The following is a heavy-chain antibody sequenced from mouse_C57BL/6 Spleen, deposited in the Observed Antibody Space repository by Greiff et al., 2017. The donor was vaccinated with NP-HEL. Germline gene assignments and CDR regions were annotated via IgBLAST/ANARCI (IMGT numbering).Heavy chain of an antibody. Sequence: QVTLKESGPGILQSSQTLSLTCSFSGFSLSTSGMGVSWIRQPSGKGLEWLAHIYWVDDKRYNPSLKSRLTISKDTSRNQVFLQSTSVDTADTATYYCARVYTTAMDYWGQGTSVTVSS. V-gene: IGHV8-12*01. CDR1: GFSLSTSGMG. CDR2: IYWVDDK. J-gene: IGHJ4*01. D-gene: IGHD1-1*01. CDR3: ARVYTTAMDY.